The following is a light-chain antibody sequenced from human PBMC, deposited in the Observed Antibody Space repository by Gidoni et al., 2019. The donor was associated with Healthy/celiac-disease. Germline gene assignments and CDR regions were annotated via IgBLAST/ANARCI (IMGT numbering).Light chain of an antibody. CDR2: DAS. CDR1: QSVSSY. V-gene: IGKV3-11*01. Sequence: ETALTQSPATLSLSPGERATLSCRASQSVSSYVAWYQQKPGQAPRLLIHDASNRATSIPARFSGSGSGTDFTLTISSLEPEDFAVYYCQQRSNWPTFGQGTRVEIK. CDR3: QQRSNWPT. J-gene: IGKJ5*01.